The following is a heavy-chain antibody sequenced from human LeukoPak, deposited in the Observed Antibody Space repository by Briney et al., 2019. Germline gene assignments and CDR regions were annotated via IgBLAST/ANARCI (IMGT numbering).Heavy chain of an antibody. CDR2: MYYSGTT. V-gene: IGHV4-39*01. Sequence: KPSETLSLTCTVSGGSISSGSYYWGWIRQPPGKGREWIASMYYSGTTFYSPSLKSRVTISVDTSKNQLSLKLGSVTAADTAVYYCARHPPRDGSAFDYWGQGTLVTVSS. CDR3: ARHPPRDGSAFDY. J-gene: IGHJ4*02. CDR1: GGSISSGSYY.